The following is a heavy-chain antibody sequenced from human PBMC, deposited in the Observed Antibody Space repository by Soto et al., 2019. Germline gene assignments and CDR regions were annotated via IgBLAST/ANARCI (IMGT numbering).Heavy chain of an antibody. CDR1: CGSISSYY. J-gene: IGHJ4*02. CDR3: ARSDGRY. Sequence: SETLSPPFTVSCGSISSYYWSWIRQPPGKGLEWIGYIYYSGSTNYNPSLKSRVTISVDTSKNQFSLKLSSVTAADTAVYYCARSDGRYWGQGTLVTVSS. V-gene: IGHV4-59*01. CDR2: IYYSGST.